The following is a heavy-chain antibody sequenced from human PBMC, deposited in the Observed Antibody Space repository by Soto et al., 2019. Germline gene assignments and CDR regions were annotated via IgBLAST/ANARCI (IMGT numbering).Heavy chain of an antibody. J-gene: IGHJ4*02. V-gene: IGHV3-23*01. Sequence: CGSPRLSCAASGFTFCSCAMSWVRQAPIKGLDSVSGISGSGGSTFYADSVKGRFTISRDNSKNTLYLQMNSLRAEDTAVYYCASSPTPSMITFGGVIAPFDYWGQAILVTV. D-gene: IGHD3-16*02. CDR2: ISGSGGST. CDR1: GFTFCSCA. CDR3: ASSPTPSMITFGGVIAPFDY.